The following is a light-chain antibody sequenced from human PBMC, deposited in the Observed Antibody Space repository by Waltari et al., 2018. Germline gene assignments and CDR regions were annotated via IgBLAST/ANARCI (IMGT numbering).Light chain of an antibody. CDR2: DVR. CDR3: CSFTSRSTWV. J-gene: IGLJ3*02. V-gene: IGLV2-14*01. CDR1: SSDVGGYNY. Sequence: QSALTQPASVSGSPGQSITISCTGTSSDVGGYNYVSWYQQHPGKVPKLLIFDVRNRPSGVSTRFSGSKSGDTASLPISGLQAEDESDYYCCSFTSRSTWVFGGGTKLTVL.